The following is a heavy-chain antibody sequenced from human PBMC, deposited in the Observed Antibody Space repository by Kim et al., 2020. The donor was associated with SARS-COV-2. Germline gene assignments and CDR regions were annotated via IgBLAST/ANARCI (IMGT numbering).Heavy chain of an antibody. Sequence: GGSLRLSCAASGFTFSNAWMSWVRQAPGKGLEWVGRIKSKTDGGTTDYAAPVKGRFTISREDSKNTLYLQMNSLKTEDTAVYYCTTDGSYYYYGMDVWGQGTTVTVSS. CDR1: GFTFSNAW. CDR3: TTDGSYYYYGMDV. V-gene: IGHV3-15*01. CDR2: IKSKTDGGTT. D-gene: IGHD2-15*01. J-gene: IGHJ6*02.